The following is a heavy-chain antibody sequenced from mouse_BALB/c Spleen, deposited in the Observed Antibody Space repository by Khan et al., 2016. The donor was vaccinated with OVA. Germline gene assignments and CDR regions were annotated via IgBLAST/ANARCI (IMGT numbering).Heavy chain of an antibody. V-gene: IGHV2-6-1*01. CDR3: ARQPYYHYNILDY. Sequence: QVQLKESGPGLVAPSQSLSTTCTISGFSLTNYGVHWVRQPPGKGLEWLVVIWNDGSTTYNSALKSRLTISKDNSKSQVFLKMNSLQTDDTAMYFCARQPYYHYNILDYWGQGTSVTVSS. CDR2: IWNDGST. D-gene: IGHD2-4*01. CDR1: GFSLTNYG. J-gene: IGHJ4*01.